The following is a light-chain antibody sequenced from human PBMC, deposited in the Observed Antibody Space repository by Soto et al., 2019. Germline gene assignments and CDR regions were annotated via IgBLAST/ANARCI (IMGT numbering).Light chain of an antibody. J-gene: IGKJ1*01. CDR1: QNINEW. V-gene: IGKV1-5*01. Sequence: DIQMTQSPSTLSASVGDRVTITCRASQNINEWLAWYQQKPGKAPKFLIYDASILESGVSSRFSGSGSGTEFTLTISSLQPDDFATYYCQRYNSYSRTFGQATMVEIK. CDR2: DAS. CDR3: QRYNSYSRT.